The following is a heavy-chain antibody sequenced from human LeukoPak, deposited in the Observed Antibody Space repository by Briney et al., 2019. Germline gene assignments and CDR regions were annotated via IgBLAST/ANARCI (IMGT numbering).Heavy chain of an antibody. CDR1: GFPLRDYY. CDR3: ARAAYNWN. CDR2: TSTSGSSR. D-gene: IGHD1-1*01. Sequence: PGGSLRLSCAASGFPLRDYYMSWIRQAPGKGLEWVSYTSTSGSSRYYADSVRGRFTISRDNTKNSIYLQMNNLRAEDSALYYCARAAYNWNWGQGTLVTV. J-gene: IGHJ4*02. V-gene: IGHV3-11*01.